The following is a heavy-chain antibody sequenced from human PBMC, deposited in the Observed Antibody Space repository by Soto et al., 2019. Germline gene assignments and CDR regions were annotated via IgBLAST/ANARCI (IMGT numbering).Heavy chain of an antibody. V-gene: IGHV4-38-2*02. CDR1: GYSISSGYY. D-gene: IGHD3-10*01. CDR3: ARDPVLLWFGGPRDYYYYYGMDV. Sequence: SETLSLTCAVSGYSISSGYYWGWIRQPPGKGLEWIGSIYHSGSTYYNPSLKCRVTISVDTSKNQFSLKLSSVTAADTAVYYCARDPVLLWFGGPRDYYYYYGMDVWGQGTTVTVSS. J-gene: IGHJ6*02. CDR2: IYHSGST.